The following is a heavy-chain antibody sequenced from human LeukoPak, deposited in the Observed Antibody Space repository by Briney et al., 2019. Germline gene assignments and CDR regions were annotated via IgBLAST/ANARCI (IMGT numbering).Heavy chain of an antibody. D-gene: IGHD3-16*02. CDR2: ISGSGGST. V-gene: IGHV3-23*01. CDR3: AKGDDYVWGSYHFDY. J-gene: IGHJ4*02. Sequence: RTGGSLRLSCAASGFTFSSYAMSWVRQAPGKGLEWVSAISGSGGSTYYADSVKGRFTISRDNSKDTLYLQMNSLRAEDTAVYYCAKGDDYVWGSYHFDYWGQGTLVTVSS. CDR1: GFTFSSYA.